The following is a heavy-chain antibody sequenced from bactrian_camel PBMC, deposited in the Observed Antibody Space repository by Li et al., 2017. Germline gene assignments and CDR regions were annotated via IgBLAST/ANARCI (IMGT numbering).Heavy chain of an antibody. Sequence: VQLVESGGGLVQPGGSLTLACVASGFAFSSYHLSWVRQAPGKGLEWVSAISWNGDRTNYADSVKGQFTISRGNAKNTINLQMNSLKPEDTTTYCCNVDGDCPGWPAYWGQGTQVTVS. CDR2: ISWNGDRT. V-gene: IGHV3S40*01. CDR1: GFAFSSYH. CDR3: NVDGDCPGWPAY. D-gene: IGHD5*01. J-gene: IGHJ4*01.